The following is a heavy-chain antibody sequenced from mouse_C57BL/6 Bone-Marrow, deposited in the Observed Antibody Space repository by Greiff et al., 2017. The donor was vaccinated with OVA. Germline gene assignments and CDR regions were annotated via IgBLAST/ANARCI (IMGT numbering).Heavy chain of an antibody. CDR3: AHYGSRLYLHY. D-gene: IGHD1-1*01. V-gene: IGHV1-59*01. CDR1: GYTFTNYW. Sequence: VQLQQPGAELVRPGTSVKLSCMASGYTFTNYWMHWVKQRPGQGLEWIGVIAPSDSYINYNQKFKGRATLTVDTSSSTAYMHLSSLTSEDSAVYYCAHYGSRLYLHYWGQGTSLTVSS. J-gene: IGHJ2*02. CDR2: IAPSDSYI.